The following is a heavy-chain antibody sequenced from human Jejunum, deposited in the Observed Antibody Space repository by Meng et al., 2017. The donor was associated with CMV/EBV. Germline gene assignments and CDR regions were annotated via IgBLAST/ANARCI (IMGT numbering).Heavy chain of an antibody. J-gene: IGHJ4*02. V-gene: IGHV3-74*01. CDR3: ARDRHYGADY. CDR1: GFTFSGDW. CDR2: INSDGTYT. D-gene: IGHD4/OR15-4a*01. Sequence: SCAASGFTFSGDWMHWVRQAPGKGLVWVSRINSDGTYTSYADSVKGRFTISRDNAKNTLFLQMNSLRVEDTALYYCARDRHYGADYWGQGTLVTVSS.